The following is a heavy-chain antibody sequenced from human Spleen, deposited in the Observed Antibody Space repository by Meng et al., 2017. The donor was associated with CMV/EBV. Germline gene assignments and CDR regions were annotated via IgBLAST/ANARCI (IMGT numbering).Heavy chain of an antibody. CDR1: GGSISGYY. Sequence: SETLSLTCTVSGGSISGYYWTWIRQPPGKGLEWIGYIYDSGSTDYNPSLKSRVTISVDTSKNQFSLKLSSVTAADTAVYYCARDLSNPGGGYWGQGTLVTVSS. CDR2: IYDSGST. D-gene: IGHD3-16*01. J-gene: IGHJ4*02. V-gene: IGHV4-59*12. CDR3: ARDLSNPGGGY.